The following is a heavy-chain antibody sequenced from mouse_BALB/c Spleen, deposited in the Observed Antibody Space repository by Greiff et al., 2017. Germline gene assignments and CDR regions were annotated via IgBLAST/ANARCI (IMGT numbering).Heavy chain of an antibody. D-gene: IGHD2-14*01. V-gene: IGHV1S81*02. CDR1: GYTFTSYY. CDR2: INPSNGGT. J-gene: IGHJ1*01. CDR3: TRGYDWYFDV. Sequence: QVQLKESGAELVKPGASVKLSCKASGYTFTSYYMYWVKQRPGQGLEWIGEINPSNGGTNFNEKFKSKATLTVDKSSSTAYMQLSSLTSEDSAVYYCTRGYDWYFDVWGAGTTVTVSS.